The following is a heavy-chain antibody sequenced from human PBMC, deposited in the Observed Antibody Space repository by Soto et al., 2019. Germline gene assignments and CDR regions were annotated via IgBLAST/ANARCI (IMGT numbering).Heavy chain of an antibody. D-gene: IGHD6-13*01. J-gene: IGHJ4*02. Sequence: GGSLRLSCAASGFTLNSYWMHWVRQAPGKGLVWVSRINSDGSSTSYADSVKGRFTISRDNAKNTLYLQMNSLRAEDTAVYYCTRGSAYSSSWYLNFDYWGQGTLVTVSS. CDR3: TRGSAYSSSWYLNFDY. CDR1: GFTLNSYW. CDR2: INSDGSST. V-gene: IGHV3-74*01.